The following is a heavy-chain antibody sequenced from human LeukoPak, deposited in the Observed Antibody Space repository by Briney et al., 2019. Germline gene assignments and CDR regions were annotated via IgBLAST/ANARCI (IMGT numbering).Heavy chain of an antibody. CDR1: RCTFSSYA. V-gene: IGHV1-69*05. D-gene: IGHD6-19*01. J-gene: IGHJ6*03. Sequence: SVKVSCKASRCTFSSYAISWVRQAPGQGLEWMGRIIPIFGTANYAQKFQGRVTITTDEPTSTAYMELSSLRSEDTAVYYCARDHSSGRYYYYYYYMDVWGKGTTVTVSS. CDR3: ARDHSSGRYYYYYYYMDV. CDR2: IIPIFGTA.